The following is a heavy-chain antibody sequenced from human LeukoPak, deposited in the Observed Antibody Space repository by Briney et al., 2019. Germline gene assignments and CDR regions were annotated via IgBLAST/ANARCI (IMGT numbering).Heavy chain of an antibody. V-gene: IGHV4-34*01. CDR2: INHSGST. Sequence: PSETLSLTCAVYGGSYSGYYWSWIRQPPGKGLEWIGEINHSGSTNYNPSLKSRVTISVDTSKNQFSLKLSAVTAADTAVYYGAIFSKQQLVSDYWGQGTLVTVSS. D-gene: IGHD6-13*01. CDR1: GGSYSGYY. J-gene: IGHJ4*02. CDR3: AIFSKQQLVSDY.